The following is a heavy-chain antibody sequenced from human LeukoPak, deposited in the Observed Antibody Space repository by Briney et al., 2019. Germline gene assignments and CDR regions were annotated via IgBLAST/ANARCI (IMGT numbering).Heavy chain of an antibody. Sequence: SETLSLTCTVSDGSINGYYWSWIRQSPGKGLESLGYIYHTGSTNYNPSLKSRVTISVDTSKNQFSLKLSSVTAADTAVYYCARDIIYSGYETFDYWGQGTLVTVSS. CDR2: IYHTGST. CDR1: DGSINGYY. CDR3: ARDIIYSGYETFDY. J-gene: IGHJ4*02. D-gene: IGHD5-12*01. V-gene: IGHV4-59*01.